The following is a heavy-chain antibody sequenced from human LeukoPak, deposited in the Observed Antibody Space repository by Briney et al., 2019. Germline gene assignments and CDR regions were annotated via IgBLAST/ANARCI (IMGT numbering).Heavy chain of an antibody. J-gene: IGHJ4*02. D-gene: IGHD6-13*01. CDR1: GFTFSDYY. V-gene: IGHV3-11*01. CDR2: ISSSGSTI. CDR3: ARDMGREVYSSSPDY. Sequence: PGGSLRLSCAASGFTFSDYYMSWIRQAPGKGLEWVSYISSSGSTIYYADSVKGRFTISRDNAKNSLYLQMNSLRAEDTAVYHCARDMGREVYSSSPDYWGQGTLVTVSS.